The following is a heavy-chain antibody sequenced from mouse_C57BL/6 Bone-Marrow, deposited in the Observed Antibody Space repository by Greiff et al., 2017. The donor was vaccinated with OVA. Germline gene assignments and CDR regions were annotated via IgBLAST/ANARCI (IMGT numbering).Heavy chain of an antibody. CDR1: GYTFTSYW. J-gene: IGHJ4*01. CDR3: ARVYYGNHYAMDY. V-gene: IGHV1-52*01. CDR2: IDPSDSET. D-gene: IGHD2-1*01. Sequence: VQLQQPGAELVRPGSSVKLSCKASGYTFTSYWMHWVKQRPIQGLEWIGNIDPSDSETHYNQKFKDKATLTVDKSSSTAYMQLSSLTSEDSAVYYCARVYYGNHYAMDYWGQGTSVTVSS.